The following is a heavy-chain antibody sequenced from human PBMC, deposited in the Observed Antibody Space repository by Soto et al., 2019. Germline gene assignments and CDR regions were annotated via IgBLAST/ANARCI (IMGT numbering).Heavy chain of an antibody. Sequence: SETLSLTCAVSGGSISSGGYSWSWIRQPPGKGLEWIGYIYHSGSTYYNPSLKSRVTISVDRSKNQFSLKLSSVTAADTAVYYCARVPTYYDFWSGYYGGGYFDYWGQGTLVTVSS. CDR2: IYHSGST. V-gene: IGHV4-30-2*01. J-gene: IGHJ4*02. CDR3: ARVPTYYDFWSGYYGGGYFDY. CDR1: GGSISSGGYS. D-gene: IGHD3-3*01.